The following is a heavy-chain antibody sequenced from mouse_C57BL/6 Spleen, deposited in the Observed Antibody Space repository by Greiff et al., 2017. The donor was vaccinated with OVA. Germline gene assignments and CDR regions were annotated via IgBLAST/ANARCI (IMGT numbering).Heavy chain of an antibody. D-gene: IGHD3-2*02. CDR2: ISDGGSYT. Sequence: EVKLMESGGGLVKPGGSLKLSCAASGFTFSSYAMSWVRQTPEKRLEWVATISDGGSYTYYPDNVKGRFTISRDKAKNNLYLQMSHLKSEDTAMYYCARVGSGNYFDYWGQGTTLTVSS. CDR3: ARVGSGNYFDY. V-gene: IGHV5-4*03. CDR1: GFTFSSYA. J-gene: IGHJ2*01.